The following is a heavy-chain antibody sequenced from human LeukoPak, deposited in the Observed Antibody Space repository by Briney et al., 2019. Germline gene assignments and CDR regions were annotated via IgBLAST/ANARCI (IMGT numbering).Heavy chain of an antibody. CDR2: IKDDGSET. J-gene: IGHJ6*02. V-gene: IGHV3-7*01. Sequence: SGGSLRLSCAASGLSFPDTWMNWVRQAPGRGLEWVAAIKDDGSETDYADSVKGRFTISRDNAKSSLFLQMNSLRDEDTAVYYCATYINWVAGDVWGQGTTVSVSS. CDR3: ATYINWVAGDV. D-gene: IGHD7-27*01. CDR1: GLSFPDTW.